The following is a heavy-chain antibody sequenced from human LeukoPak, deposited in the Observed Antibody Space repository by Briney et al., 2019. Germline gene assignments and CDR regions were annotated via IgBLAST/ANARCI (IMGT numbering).Heavy chain of an antibody. CDR3: ARKSRINRVRGDDAFDI. J-gene: IGHJ3*02. Sequence: ASVKVSRKASGYTFTSYGISWVRQAPGQGLEGMVWISAYNGNTHYAQEPQGRVTMATDTSTSTAYMELRSLRSVDTAVYYCARKSRINRVRGDDAFDIGGQGTMITVS. CDR1: GYTFTSYG. V-gene: IGHV1-18*01. D-gene: IGHD3-10*01. CDR2: ISAYNGNT.